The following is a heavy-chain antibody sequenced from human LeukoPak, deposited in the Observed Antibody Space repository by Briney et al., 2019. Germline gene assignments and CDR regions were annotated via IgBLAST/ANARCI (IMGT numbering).Heavy chain of an antibody. CDR3: ARDRQRWLQYYGEDY. V-gene: IGHV3-9*01. CDR2: ISWNSGTI. J-gene: IGHJ4*02. Sequence: PGGSLRLSCAASGFTFDNYAMNWVRQVPGKGLEWISLISWNSGTIGYADSVKGRFTISRDNAKNSLYLQMNSLRAEDTAVYYCARDRQRWLQYYGEDYWGQGTLVTVSS. CDR1: GFTFDNYA. D-gene: IGHD5-24*01.